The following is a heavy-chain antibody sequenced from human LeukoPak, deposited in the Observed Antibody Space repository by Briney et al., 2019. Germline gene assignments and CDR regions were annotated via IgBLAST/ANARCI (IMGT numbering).Heavy chain of an antibody. V-gene: IGHV3-74*03. CDR1: GLTFSTYW. Sequence: PGGSLRLPCAASGLTFSTYWMQWARQAPGKGLAWVARINPDGSIRTYANSVQGRVTISRDTAKGTLFLQMNSLRAEDSAVYYCAREARVGGALQYWGQGTPVTVSS. CDR2: INPDGSIR. J-gene: IGHJ4*02. D-gene: IGHD1-26*01. CDR3: AREARVGGALQY.